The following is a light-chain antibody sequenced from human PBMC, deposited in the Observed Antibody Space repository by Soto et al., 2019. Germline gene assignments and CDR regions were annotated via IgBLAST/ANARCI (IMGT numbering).Light chain of an antibody. CDR1: QSVGNY. CDR2: DAS. J-gene: IGKJ5*01. Sequence: ETVLTQSPATLSLSPGDTATLSCRASQSVGNYLAWYQRKPGQAPRLLIYDASNRATGIPARFSGSGSGTDFTLTISSLEPEDFAVYFCQQRSNSTTFGQGTRLEIK. CDR3: QQRSNSTT. V-gene: IGKV3-11*01.